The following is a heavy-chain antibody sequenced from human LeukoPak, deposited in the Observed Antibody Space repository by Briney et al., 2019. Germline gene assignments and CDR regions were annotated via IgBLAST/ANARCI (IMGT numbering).Heavy chain of an antibody. V-gene: IGHV1-69*04. Sequence: ASVKVSCKASGGTFSSYAISWVRQAPGQGLEWMGRIIPILGIANYAQKFQGRVTITADKSTSTAYMELSSLRSEDTAVYYCARLGVNSSSSGENYWGQETLVTVSS. CDR2: IIPILGIA. CDR1: GGTFSSYA. D-gene: IGHD6-6*01. J-gene: IGHJ4*02. CDR3: ARLGVNSSSSGENY.